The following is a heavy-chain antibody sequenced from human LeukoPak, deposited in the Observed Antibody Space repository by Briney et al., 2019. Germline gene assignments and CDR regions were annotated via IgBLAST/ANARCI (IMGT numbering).Heavy chain of an antibody. Sequence: VGSLRLSCAASGFTFSSYAMSWVRQAPGKGLEWVSAISGSGGSTYYADSVKGRFTISRDNSKNTLYLQMNSLRAEDTAVYYCAKESSNVDTAMVSYYFDYWGQGTLVTVSS. CDR2: ISGSGGST. CDR1: GFTFSSYA. J-gene: IGHJ4*02. CDR3: AKESSNVDTAMVSYYFDY. D-gene: IGHD5-18*01. V-gene: IGHV3-23*01.